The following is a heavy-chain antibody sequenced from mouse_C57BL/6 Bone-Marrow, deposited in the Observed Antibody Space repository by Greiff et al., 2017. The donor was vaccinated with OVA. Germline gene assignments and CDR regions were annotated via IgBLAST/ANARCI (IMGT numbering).Heavy chain of an antibody. V-gene: IGHV1-82*01. D-gene: IGHD2-1*01. CDR2: IYPGDGDT. CDR1: GYAFSSSW. Sequence: QVQLQQSGPELVKPGASVKISCKASGYAFSSSWMNWVKQRPGKGLEWIGRIYPGDGDTNYNGKFKGKATLTADKSSSTAYMQLSSLTSEDSAVYFCAVYGNHDYWGQGTTLTVSS. J-gene: IGHJ2*01. CDR3: AVYGNHDY.